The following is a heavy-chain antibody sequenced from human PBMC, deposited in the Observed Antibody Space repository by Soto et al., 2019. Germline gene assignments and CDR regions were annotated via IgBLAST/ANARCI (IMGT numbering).Heavy chain of an antibody. CDR3: AREPSTAKPEGVDF. D-gene: IGHD1-1*01. J-gene: IGHJ4*02. V-gene: IGHV1-2*02. CDR1: GYTFRDYY. CDR2: NHPHSGGT. Sequence: ASVKVSCKSSGYTFRDYYIHCLRQVHGNEHECMGLNHPHSGGTKYAQRLQGGDTMTRYTSLTTPYMELSRLRSGDTSVYYCAREPSTAKPEGVDFWGQGTLVTVSS.